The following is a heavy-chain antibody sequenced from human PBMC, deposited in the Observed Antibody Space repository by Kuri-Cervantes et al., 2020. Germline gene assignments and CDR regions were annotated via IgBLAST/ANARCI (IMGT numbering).Heavy chain of an antibody. J-gene: IGHJ4*02. D-gene: IGHD6-19*01. CDR2: IRYDGSNK. CDR3: ARAPDSSGWYGFDY. V-gene: IGHV3-30*02. CDR1: GFTFSSYG. Sequence: GGSLRLSCAASGFTFSSYGMHWVRQAPGKGLEWVAFIRYDGSNKYYADSVKGRFTISRDNSKNTLYLQMNSLRAEDTAVYYCARAPDSSGWYGFDYWGQGTLVTVSS.